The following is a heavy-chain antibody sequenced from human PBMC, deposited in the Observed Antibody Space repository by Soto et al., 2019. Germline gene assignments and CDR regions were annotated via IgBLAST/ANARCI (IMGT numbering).Heavy chain of an antibody. CDR2: IKSKTDGGTT. V-gene: IGHV3-15*01. D-gene: IGHD3-16*02. Sequence: EVQLVESGGGLVKPGGSLRLSCAASGFTFSNAWMSWVRQAPGKGLEWVGRIKSKTDGGTTDYAAPVKGRFTISRDDSKNTLYLQMNSLKTEDTAVYYCTTDLLGGDYDYIWGSYRLDAFDIWGQGTMVTVSS. CDR3: TTDLLGGDYDYIWGSYRLDAFDI. CDR1: GFTFSNAW. J-gene: IGHJ3*02.